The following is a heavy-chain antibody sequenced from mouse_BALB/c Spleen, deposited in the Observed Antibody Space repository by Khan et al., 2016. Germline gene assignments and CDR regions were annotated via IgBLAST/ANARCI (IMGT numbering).Heavy chain of an antibody. D-gene: IGHD1-1*01. Sequence: EVKLLESGPSLVKPSQTLSLTCSVTGDSITSGYWNWIRKFPGNKLEYMGYISYSGSTYYNPSLKSRISITRDTSKNQYYLQLNSVTTEDTATYYCARRVDGSSYYYAMDYWGQGTSVTVSS. CDR3: ARRVDGSSYYYAMDY. CDR1: GDSITSGY. V-gene: IGHV3-8*02. J-gene: IGHJ4*01. CDR2: ISYSGST.